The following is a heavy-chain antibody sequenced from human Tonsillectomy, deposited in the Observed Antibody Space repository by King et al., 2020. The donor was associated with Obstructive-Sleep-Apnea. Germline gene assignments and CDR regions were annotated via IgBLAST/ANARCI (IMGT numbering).Heavy chain of an antibody. V-gene: IGHV4-59*01. J-gene: IGHJ4*02. Sequence: QLQESGPGLVRPSETLSLTCTVSGGSLSRYYWSWIRQPPGKGLEWIGFIYYSGGTNYNPSLKSRVTISISTSRNQFFLELRSVTSADTASYYCARDGYNFNYFDYWGQGSLVTVSS. D-gene: IGHD5-24*01. CDR1: GGSLSRYY. CDR3: ARDGYNFNYFDY. CDR2: IYYSGGT.